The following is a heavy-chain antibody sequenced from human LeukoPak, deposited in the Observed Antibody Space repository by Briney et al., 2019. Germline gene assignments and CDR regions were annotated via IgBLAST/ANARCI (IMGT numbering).Heavy chain of an antibody. Sequence: GGSLRLSCAVSGFTFSSYAMAWVRQAPGEGLDWVSSINDNGRSTLYPDSVKGRFTLSRDNSKNTLYLQMNSLRGEDTAVYYCAKVIRGVLDHAFDICGQGTMVTVSS. D-gene: IGHD3-10*01. J-gene: IGHJ3*02. V-gene: IGHV3-23*01. CDR2: INDNGRST. CDR3: AKVIRGVLDHAFDI. CDR1: GFTFSSYA.